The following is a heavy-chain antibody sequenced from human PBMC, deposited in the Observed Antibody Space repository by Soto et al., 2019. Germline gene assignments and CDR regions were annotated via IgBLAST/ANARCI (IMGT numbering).Heavy chain of an antibody. Sequence: PGGSLRLSCAVSGFTFNDDWMSWIRQAPGKGLVWVAHINTKVTIINYDDSVKGQFTISRDNAENTKKLQMNSLGVEDKATDEYATDDGGGLRYWGQGTLVTVSS. V-gene: IGHV3-74*01. CDR2: INTKVTII. CDR3: ATDDGGGLRY. J-gene: IGHJ4*02. D-gene: IGHD3-16*01. CDR1: GFTFNDDW.